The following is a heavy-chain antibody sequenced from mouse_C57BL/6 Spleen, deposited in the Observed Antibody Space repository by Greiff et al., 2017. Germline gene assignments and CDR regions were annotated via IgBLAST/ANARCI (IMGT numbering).Heavy chain of an antibody. CDR2: IDPSDSYT. Sequence: QFQLQQPGAELVMPGASVKLSCKASGYTFTSYWMHWVKQRPGQGLEWIGEIDPSDSYTNYNQKFKGKSTLTVDKSSSTAYMQLSSLTSEDSAVYYCAIYYYGSSYWFAYWGQGTLVTVSA. V-gene: IGHV1-69*01. CDR1: GYTFTSYW. CDR3: AIYYYGSSYWFAY. J-gene: IGHJ3*01. D-gene: IGHD1-1*01.